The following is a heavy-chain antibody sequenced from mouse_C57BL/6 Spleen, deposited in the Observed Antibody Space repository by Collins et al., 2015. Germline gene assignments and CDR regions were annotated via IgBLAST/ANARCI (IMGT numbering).Heavy chain of an antibody. CDR3: TRTPYDYDEYYFDY. J-gene: IGHJ2*01. V-gene: IGHV1-55*01. D-gene: IGHD2-4*01. CDR2: FYPGSGNT. Sequence: VQLQQPGAELVKPGASVKMSCKASGYIFTSYWITWVKQRPGQGLEWIGDFYPGSGNTNYNAMFKNKVTLTVDTSSTTAYMQLSSLTSEDSAVYFCTRTPYDYDEYYFDYWGQGTTLTVSS. CDR1: GYIFTSYW.